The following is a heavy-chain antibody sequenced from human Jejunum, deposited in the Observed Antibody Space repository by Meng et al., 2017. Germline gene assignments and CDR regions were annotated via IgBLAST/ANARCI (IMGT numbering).Heavy chain of an antibody. D-gene: IGHD3-3*01. CDR3: ARGFWKSGFDS. Sequence: QVQLQQPGPGLLKPSQPRSPACATSGCNVPRSNTAWNWIRQSPSRGLEWLGRTYYTSKWNNDYAVSVRSRITINADTSKSQSSLHLNSVTPEDTAVYYCARGFWKSGFDSWGRGTLVTVSS. V-gene: IGHV6-1*01. CDR2: TYYTSKWNN. J-gene: IGHJ5*02. CDR1: GCNVPRSNTA.